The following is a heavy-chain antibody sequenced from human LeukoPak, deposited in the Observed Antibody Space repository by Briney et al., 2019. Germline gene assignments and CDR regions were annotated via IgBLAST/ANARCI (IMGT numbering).Heavy chain of an antibody. J-gene: IGHJ4*02. D-gene: IGHD3-10*01. V-gene: IGHV5-51*07. CDR1: GYSFASYW. Sequence: GESLKISCKGSGYSFASYWIAWVHQMPGKGLEWMGIIYAGDSDTRYSPSFQGQVTISADKSISTAYLQWSSLKASDTARYYCARRPYYGSGSHYNFDYWGQGTLVTVSS. CDR3: ARRPYYGSGSHYNFDY. CDR2: IYAGDSDT.